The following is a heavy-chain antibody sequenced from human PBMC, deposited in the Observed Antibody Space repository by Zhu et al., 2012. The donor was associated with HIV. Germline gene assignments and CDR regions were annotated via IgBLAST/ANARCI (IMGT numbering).Heavy chain of an antibody. Sequence: QVHLQESGPGLVKPSETLSLTCTVSGYSISSAYSWGWIRQLPGMGLEWIGSIYYTGTTYYNPSLKSRVIISADTSKNHFSLQLNSVTATDTAVYYCARDIWFVSYWGSWFDPWGPGNPGHRLL. CDR2: IYYTGTT. CDR3: ARDIWFVSYWGSWFDP. D-gene: IGHD3-10*01. V-gene: IGHV4-38-2*02. CDR1: GYSISSAYS. J-gene: IGHJ5*02.